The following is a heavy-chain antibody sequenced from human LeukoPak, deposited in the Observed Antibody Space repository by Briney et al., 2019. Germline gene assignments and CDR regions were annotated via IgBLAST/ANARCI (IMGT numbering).Heavy chain of an antibody. Sequence: SETLSLTCAVYGGSFSGYYWSWIRQPPGKGLEWIGEINHSGSTNYNPSLKSRVTISVDTSKNQFSLKLSSVTAADTAVYYCARDPFGVVILFDYWGQGTLVTVSS. J-gene: IGHJ4*02. V-gene: IGHV4-34*01. D-gene: IGHD3-3*01. CDR2: INHSGST. CDR1: GGSFSGYY. CDR3: ARDPFGVVILFDY.